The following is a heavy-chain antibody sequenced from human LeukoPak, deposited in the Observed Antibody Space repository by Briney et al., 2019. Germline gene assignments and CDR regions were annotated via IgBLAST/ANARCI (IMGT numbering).Heavy chain of an antibody. Sequence: SETLSLTCTVSGGSISSSDYYWGWLRQPPGKGLEGFASTYYSGSTYYNPSLKSRVTISVDTSKNQLSLKLSSLTAADTAVYYCARHEYSGSYYGLSWFDPWGQGTLVTVSS. CDR2: TYYSGST. CDR3: ARHEYSGSYYGLSWFDP. D-gene: IGHD1-26*01. V-gene: IGHV4-39*01. J-gene: IGHJ5*02. CDR1: GGSISSSDYY.